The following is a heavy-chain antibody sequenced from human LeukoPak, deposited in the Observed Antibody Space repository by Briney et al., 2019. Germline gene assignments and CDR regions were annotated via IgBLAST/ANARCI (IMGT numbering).Heavy chain of an antibody. J-gene: IGHJ6*02. CDR1: GFTFSSYA. D-gene: IGHD1-20*01. Sequence: GGSLRLSCAASGFTFSSYAMSWVRQAPGKGLEWVSAISGSGGSTYYADSVKGRFTISRDNSKNTLYLQMNSLRAEDTAVYYCAKDFLITRAFYYYYGMDVWGQGTTVTVSS. CDR3: AKDFLITRAFYYYYGMDV. CDR2: ISGSGGST. V-gene: IGHV3-23*01.